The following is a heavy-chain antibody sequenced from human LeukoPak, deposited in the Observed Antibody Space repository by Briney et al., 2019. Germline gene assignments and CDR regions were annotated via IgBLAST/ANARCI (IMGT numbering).Heavy chain of an antibody. Sequence: PGGSLRLSCAASGFTFSSYWMSWVRQAPGKGLEWVANIKQDGSEKYYVDSVKGRFTISRDNAENSLYLQMNSLRAEDTAVYYCARDLDYYDSSGLDWGQGTLVTVSS. J-gene: IGHJ4*02. CDR2: IKQDGSEK. D-gene: IGHD3-22*01. CDR1: GFTFSSYW. V-gene: IGHV3-7*01. CDR3: ARDLDYYDSSGLD.